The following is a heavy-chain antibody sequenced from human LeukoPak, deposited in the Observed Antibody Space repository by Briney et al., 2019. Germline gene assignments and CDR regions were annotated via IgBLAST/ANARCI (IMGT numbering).Heavy chain of an antibody. V-gene: IGHV4-61*01. Sequence: SETLSLTCTVSGGSVSSGSYYWSWIRQPPGKGLEWIGYIYYSGSTNYNPSLKSRVTISVDTSKNQFSLKLGSVTAADTAVYYCARDIMVRGVWSDYWGQGTLVTVSS. CDR1: GGSVSSGSYY. J-gene: IGHJ4*02. CDR2: IYYSGST. CDR3: ARDIMVRGVWSDY. D-gene: IGHD3-10*01.